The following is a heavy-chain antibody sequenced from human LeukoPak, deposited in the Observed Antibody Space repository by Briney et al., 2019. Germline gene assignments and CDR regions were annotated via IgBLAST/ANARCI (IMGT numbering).Heavy chain of an antibody. CDR2: IHYSGST. D-gene: IGHD3-16*01. J-gene: IGHJ3*01. V-gene: IGHV4-61*08. Sequence: PSQTLSLTCTVSGGSISSGGYYWSWIRQPPGKGLEWIGNIHYSGSTKYSSSLKSRVTISVDTSNNQFSLRVTSLTAADTAVYYCARLGALHDAFDVWGQGTLVTVSS. CDR3: ARLGALHDAFDV. CDR1: GGSISSGGYY.